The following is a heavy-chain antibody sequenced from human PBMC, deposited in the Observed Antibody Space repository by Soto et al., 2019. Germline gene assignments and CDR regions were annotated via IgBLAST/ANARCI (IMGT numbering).Heavy chain of an antibody. CDR2: IYYGGNT. V-gene: IGHV4-39*01. J-gene: IGHJ3*01. D-gene: IGHD3-10*01. CDR1: GGSISRSGSY. CDR3: ASDAKNYHESGFSHAFDS. Sequence: QLQLQESGPGLVKPSETLSLTCTVSGGSISRSGSYWGWIRQSPGKGLEWIGSIYYGGNTYYNPSLKSRVTLSVDTAKNQFSLGLSSVTAADTAVYYCASDAKNYHESGFSHAFDSWGQGTMVTVSS.